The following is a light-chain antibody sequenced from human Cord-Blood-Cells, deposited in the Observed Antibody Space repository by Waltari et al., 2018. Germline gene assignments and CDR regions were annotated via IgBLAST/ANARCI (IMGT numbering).Light chain of an antibody. CDR2: EDN. CDR3: QSYDSSNWV. CDR1: SGSIASNY. Sequence: TQPHSVSESPGKTVTISCTRSSGSIASNYVQWYQQRPGSAPTTVIYEDNQRPSGVHDRFSGSIDSSSNSASLTISGLKTEDEADYYCQSYDSSNWVFGGGTKLTVL. J-gene: IGLJ3*02. V-gene: IGLV6-57*03.